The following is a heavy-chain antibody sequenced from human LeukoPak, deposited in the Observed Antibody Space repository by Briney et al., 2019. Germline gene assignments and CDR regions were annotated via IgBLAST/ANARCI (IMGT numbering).Heavy chain of an antibody. CDR3: ARLYCSGADCYSHQREY. CDR2: VSSGGSA. CDR1: SGSISSINYS. V-gene: IGHV4-39*01. Sequence: SETLSLTCSVPSGSISSINYSWGWIRQPPGKGLEWVGSVSSGGSAYYNPSLKGRVTLSVATSNNQFSLKLTSVTAADTAVYYCARLYCSGADCYSHQREYWGRGTLASVSS. J-gene: IGHJ4*02. D-gene: IGHD2-15*01.